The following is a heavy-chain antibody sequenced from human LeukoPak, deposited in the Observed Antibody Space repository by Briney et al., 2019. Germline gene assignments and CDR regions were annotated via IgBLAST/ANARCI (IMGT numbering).Heavy chain of an antibody. CDR1: GGSISSGGYY. CDR2: IYYSGST. Sequence: PSETLSLTCTVSGGSISSGGYYWSWIRQHPGKGLEWIGYIYYSGSTYYNPSLKSRVTISVDTSKNQFSLKLSSVTAADTVVYYCARGISGYDYSDYWGQGTLVTVSS. V-gene: IGHV4-31*03. J-gene: IGHJ4*02. D-gene: IGHD5-12*01. CDR3: ARGISGYDYSDY.